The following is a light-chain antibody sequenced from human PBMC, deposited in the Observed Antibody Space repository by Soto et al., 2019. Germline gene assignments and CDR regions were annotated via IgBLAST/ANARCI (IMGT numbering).Light chain of an antibody. CDR1: SSDVGNYNL. Sequence: QSALTQPASVSGSPGQSITISCTGTSSDVGNYNLVSWYQQHPGKAPKLMIYEDIKRPSGVSNRFSGSKSGNTASLTISGLQAEDEADYYCCSYAGSSTLYVFGTGTKVTVL. CDR2: EDI. V-gene: IGLV2-23*01. J-gene: IGLJ1*01. CDR3: CSYAGSSTLYV.